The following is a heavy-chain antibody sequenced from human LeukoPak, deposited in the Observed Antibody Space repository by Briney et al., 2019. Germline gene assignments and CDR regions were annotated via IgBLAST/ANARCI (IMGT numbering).Heavy chain of an antibody. D-gene: IGHD3-16*02. CDR1: GFIFSNYA. V-gene: IGHV3-33*01. Sequence: PGGSVRLSCAASGFIFSNYAMHWVRQAPGKGLEWVAVIWYDGTNKYYADSVRGRFTISRDNSKNTLSLQMNSLRVEDTAIYYCARDIELSTWGLGTLVTVSS. J-gene: IGHJ3*01. CDR2: IWYDGTNK. CDR3: ARDIELST.